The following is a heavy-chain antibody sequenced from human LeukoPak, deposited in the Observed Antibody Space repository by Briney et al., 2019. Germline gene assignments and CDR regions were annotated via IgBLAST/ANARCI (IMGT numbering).Heavy chain of an antibody. J-gene: IGHJ6*02. CDR2: INHSGST. D-gene: IGHD4-11*01. CDR1: GGSFSGYY. Sequence: SETLSLTCAVYGGSFSGYYWNWIRQPPGKGLEWIGEINHSGSTNYNPSLKSRVTISVDTSKNQFSLKLSSVTAADTAVYYCARGVTSSLYYYGMDVWGQGTTVTVSS. V-gene: IGHV4-34*01. CDR3: ARGVTSSLYYYGMDV.